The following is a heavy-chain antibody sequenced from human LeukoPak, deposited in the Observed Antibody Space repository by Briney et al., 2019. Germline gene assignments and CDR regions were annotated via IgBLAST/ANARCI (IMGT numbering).Heavy chain of an antibody. Sequence: GGSLRLSCAASGFTFSDYYMSWIRQTPEKGLEWISYISNSGSAIYYADSVKGRFTISRDNSKNTLYLQMNSLRAEDTAVYYCAKDLSPTPMIVVVITLFDYWGQGTLVTVSS. J-gene: IGHJ4*02. V-gene: IGHV3-11*01. CDR2: ISNSGSAI. CDR1: GFTFSDYY. D-gene: IGHD3-22*01. CDR3: AKDLSPTPMIVVVITLFDY.